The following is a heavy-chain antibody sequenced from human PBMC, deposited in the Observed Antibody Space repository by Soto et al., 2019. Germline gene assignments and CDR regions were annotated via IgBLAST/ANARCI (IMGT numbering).Heavy chain of an antibody. D-gene: IGHD3-10*01. J-gene: IGHJ6*03. CDR2: IYYSGST. CDR1: GGSISRYY. Sequence: SETLSLTCTVSGGSISRYYWSWIRQPPGKGLEWIGYIYYSGSTNYNPSLKSRVTISVDTSKNQFSLKLSSVTAADTAVYYCARVRYYYGSGSRSPSNYYYYYYMDVWGKGTTVTVSS. V-gene: IGHV4-59*01. CDR3: ARVRYYYGSGSRSPSNYYYYYYMDV.